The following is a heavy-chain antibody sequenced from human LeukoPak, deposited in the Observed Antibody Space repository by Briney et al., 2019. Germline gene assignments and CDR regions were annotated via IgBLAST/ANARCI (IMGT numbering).Heavy chain of an antibody. J-gene: IGHJ5*02. V-gene: IGHV4-39*01. Sequence: PSETLSLTCTVSAGSISRSDSYWGWIRQPPRKGLEWIGSISFSGSTYYNPSLKSRVTISIDTSKNQFSLNLSSVTAADTAVYYCARDQQYQRPAGWFDPWGQGTLVTVSS. D-gene: IGHD2-2*01. CDR3: ARDQQYQRPAGWFDP. CDR1: AGSISRSDSY. CDR2: ISFSGST.